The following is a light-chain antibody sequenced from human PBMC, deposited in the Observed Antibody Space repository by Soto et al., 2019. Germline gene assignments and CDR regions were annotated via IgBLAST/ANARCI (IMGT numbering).Light chain of an antibody. CDR1: QSVSNSY. CDR3: QQYGSLPWT. J-gene: IGKJ1*01. Sequence: EIVLTQSPGTLSLSPGERATLSCRAGQSVSNSYLAWYQQRPGQAPRLLMFDASSRATGIPDRFSGSGSGTDFTLTISRLDPEDFAVYYCQQYGSLPWTFGQGTKVEIK. CDR2: DAS. V-gene: IGKV3-20*01.